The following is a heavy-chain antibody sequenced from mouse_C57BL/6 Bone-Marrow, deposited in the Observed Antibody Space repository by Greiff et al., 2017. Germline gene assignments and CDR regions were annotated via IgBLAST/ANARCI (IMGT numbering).Heavy chain of an antibody. Sequence: VQLQQSGAELVMPGASVKLSCKASGYTFTSYWMHWVKQRPGQGLEWIGEINPSDSYTNYNQKFKGKSTLTVDKSSSTAYMQLSSLTSEDSAVYSCAWMRTAVVDVDYWGQGTSLTVSS. CDR3: AWMRTAVVDVDY. J-gene: IGHJ4*01. CDR2: INPSDSYT. V-gene: IGHV1-69*01. D-gene: IGHD1-3*01. CDR1: GYTFTSYW.